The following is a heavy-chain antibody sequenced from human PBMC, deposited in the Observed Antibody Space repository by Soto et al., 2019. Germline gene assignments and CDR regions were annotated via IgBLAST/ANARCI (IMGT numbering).Heavy chain of an antibody. V-gene: IGHV4-39*01. CDR1: GGSISSSSYY. Sequence: LSLTCTVSGGSISSSSYYWGWIRQPPGKGLEWIGSIYYSGSTYYNPSLKSRVTISVDTSKNQFSLKLSSVTAADTAVYYCARHAPYYYDSSGYYPDPYYFDYWGQGTLVTVSS. D-gene: IGHD3-22*01. CDR2: IYYSGST. CDR3: ARHAPYYYDSSGYYPDPYYFDY. J-gene: IGHJ4*02.